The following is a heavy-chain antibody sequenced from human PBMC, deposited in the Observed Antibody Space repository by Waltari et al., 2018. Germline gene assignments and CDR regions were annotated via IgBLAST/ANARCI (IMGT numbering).Heavy chain of an antibody. CDR1: GFRCSSTY. CDR2: IYTSGST. D-gene: IGHD6-19*01. CDR3: ARDRKYYSSGWSVIFDY. J-gene: IGHJ4*02. V-gene: IGHV3-53*01. Sequence: EVQLVESGGGLIQPGWSLRLSCAASGFRCSSTYKSWVRQAPGKGREWVSVIYTSGSTDYADSVKGRFTISRYDAKNTLFLQMNNLRAEDTAVYYCARDRKYYSSGWSVIFDYWGQGTLVTVSS.